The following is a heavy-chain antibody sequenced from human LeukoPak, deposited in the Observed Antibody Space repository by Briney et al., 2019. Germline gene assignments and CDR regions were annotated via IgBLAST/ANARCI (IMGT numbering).Heavy chain of an antibody. CDR3: AREVGSNGAFDY. V-gene: IGHV3-7*01. Sequence: GGSLRLSCAVSGFPFTNYWMSWVRQAPGKGLEWVANIKEDGSVMYYVDSLKGRFTISRDNAKNSLYLQMNSLRADDTAVYSCAREVGSNGAFDYWGPGTLVTVSS. CDR2: IKEDGSVM. J-gene: IGHJ4*02. D-gene: IGHD1-26*01. CDR1: GFPFTNYW.